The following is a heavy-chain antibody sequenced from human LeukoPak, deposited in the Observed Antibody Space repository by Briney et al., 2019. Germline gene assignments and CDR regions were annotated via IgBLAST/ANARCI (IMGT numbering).Heavy chain of an antibody. CDR2: IKSESDGGTT. Sequence: AGGSLRLSCVASKFAFSQAWMSWVRQAPGKGLEWVGRIKSESDGGTTNYAAPVKGRFTISRDDSKITLFLQMNSLQTEDTAVYYCTTSGWFDHWGQGTLVSVSP. D-gene: IGHD1-26*01. V-gene: IGHV3-15*01. CDR1: KFAFSQAW. CDR3: TTSGWFDH. J-gene: IGHJ5*02.